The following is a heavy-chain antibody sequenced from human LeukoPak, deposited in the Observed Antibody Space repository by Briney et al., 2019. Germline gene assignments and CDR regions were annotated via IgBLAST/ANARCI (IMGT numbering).Heavy chain of an antibody. J-gene: IGHJ4*02. Sequence: GGSLRLSCAASGFTFSRYALHWVRQAPGKGLEWVAVISSDGSNKYYAGSVEGRFTISRDNYNNTLLLQMNSLRAEDTAVYYCARTDTSGWSRPLDCWGQGTLVTVSS. CDR1: GFTFSRYA. D-gene: IGHD6-19*01. V-gene: IGHV3-30-3*01. CDR2: ISSDGSNK. CDR3: ARTDTSGWSRPLDC.